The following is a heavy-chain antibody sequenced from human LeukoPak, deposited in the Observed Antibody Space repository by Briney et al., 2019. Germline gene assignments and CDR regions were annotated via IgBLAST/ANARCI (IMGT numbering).Heavy chain of an antibody. D-gene: IGHD6-13*01. Sequence: GGPLRLLCAASGFTYSSYAMLWVREARGKGLEGVAVISYDGSNKYYADSVKGLFSISRDNSNNTLYLQMNSLRAEDTAVYFCALPDSSSWYGYFDYWGQGTLVSVSS. CDR1: GFTYSSYA. V-gene: IGHV3-30-3*01. J-gene: IGHJ4*02. CDR2: ISYDGSNK. CDR3: ALPDSSSWYGYFDY.